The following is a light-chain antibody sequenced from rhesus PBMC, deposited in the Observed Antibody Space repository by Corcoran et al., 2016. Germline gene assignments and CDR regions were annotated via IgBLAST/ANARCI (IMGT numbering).Light chain of an antibody. CDR2: EAS. J-gene: IGKJ3*01. CDR3: QHYYTTPFT. V-gene: IGKV1-25*01. Sequence: DIQMTQFPSSLSASVGDRVTITCRASQGITNDLAWYQQKLGENPKLLIYEASSLQSGIPSRFSGSGSGTDFTLTISSLQSEDFATYFCQHYYTTPFTFGPGTKLDIK. CDR1: QGITND.